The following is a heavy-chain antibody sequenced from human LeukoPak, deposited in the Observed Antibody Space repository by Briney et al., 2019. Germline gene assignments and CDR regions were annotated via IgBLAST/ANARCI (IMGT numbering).Heavy chain of an antibody. J-gene: IGHJ4*02. V-gene: IGHV1-18*01. Sequence: GASVKVSCKASGYTFTSYGISWVRQAPGQGLEWMGWISAYNGNTNYAQKLQGRVTMTTDTSTSTAYMELRSLRSDDTAVYYCARDRPSMVRRVHIDYWGQGTLVTVSS. CDR3: ARDRPSMVRRVHIDY. D-gene: IGHD3-10*01. CDR2: ISAYNGNT. CDR1: GYTFTSYG.